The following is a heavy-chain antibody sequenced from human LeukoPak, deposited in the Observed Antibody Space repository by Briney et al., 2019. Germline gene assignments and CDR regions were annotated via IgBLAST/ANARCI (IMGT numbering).Heavy chain of an antibody. J-gene: IGHJ4*02. Sequence: GGSLRLSCAASGFTFSSYAMHWVRQAPGKGLEWVAVISYDGSNKYYADSVKGRFTISRDNSKNTLYLQMNSLRAEDTAVYYCARDRAAAGYDTDYWGQGTLVTVSS. V-gene: IGHV3-30*04. CDR3: ARDRAAAGYDTDY. D-gene: IGHD6-13*01. CDR2: ISYDGSNK. CDR1: GFTFSSYA.